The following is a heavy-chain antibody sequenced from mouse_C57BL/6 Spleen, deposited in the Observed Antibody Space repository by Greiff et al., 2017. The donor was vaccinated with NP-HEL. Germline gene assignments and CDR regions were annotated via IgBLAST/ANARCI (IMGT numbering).Heavy chain of an antibody. CDR3: ARVSYYGNYHWYFDV. V-gene: IGHV5-16*01. CDR1: GFTFSDYY. CDR2: INYDGSST. D-gene: IGHD2-1*01. Sequence: EVKLVESEGGLVQPGRSMKLSCTASGFTFSDYYMAWVRQVPEKGLEWVANINYDGSSTYYLDSLQSRFIISRDNAKNILYLQMSSLKSEDTATYYCARVSYYGNYHWYFDVWGTGTTVTVSS. J-gene: IGHJ1*03.